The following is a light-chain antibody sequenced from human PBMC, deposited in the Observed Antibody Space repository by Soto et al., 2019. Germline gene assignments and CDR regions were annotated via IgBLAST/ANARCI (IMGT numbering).Light chain of an antibody. Sequence: QSALTQPPSASGTPGQRVTISCSGSTSNIGSKTVNWYQQLPGTAPKLLIYSDDQRPSEVPDRFSGSKSGTSASLAISGLQSEDEADYYCATWDDSLKGWVFGGGTKLTVL. CDR3: ATWDDSLKGWV. V-gene: IGLV1-44*01. J-gene: IGLJ3*02. CDR2: SDD. CDR1: TSNIGSKT.